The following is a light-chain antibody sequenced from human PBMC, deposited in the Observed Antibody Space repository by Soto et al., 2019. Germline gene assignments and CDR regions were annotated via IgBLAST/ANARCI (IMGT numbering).Light chain of an antibody. Sequence: QLVLTQPPSVSGAPGQRVTISCTGSSSNIGAGYDVHWYQQLPGTAPKLLLYGNSNRPSGVPDRFSGSKSGTSASLAITGLQAEDEADYYCQSYDSSLSGWGFGTGTKLTVL. V-gene: IGLV1-40*01. CDR3: QSYDSSLSGWG. CDR2: GNS. CDR1: SSNIGAGYD. J-gene: IGLJ1*01.